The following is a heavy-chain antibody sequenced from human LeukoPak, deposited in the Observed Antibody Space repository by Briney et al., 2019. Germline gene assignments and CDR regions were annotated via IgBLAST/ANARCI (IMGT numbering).Heavy chain of an antibody. CDR1: GFSISNGYY. Sequence: SETLSLTCGVSGFSISNGYYWGGIRQAPGKRLEWIATIYHSGSIYYNPSLMSRFTISVDTSKNQFSLKVTSVTAADTAVYYCARDDSGSHSHFDYWGQGTLVTISS. J-gene: IGHJ4*02. D-gene: IGHD1-26*01. V-gene: IGHV4-38-2*02. CDR2: IYHSGSI. CDR3: ARDDSGSHSHFDY.